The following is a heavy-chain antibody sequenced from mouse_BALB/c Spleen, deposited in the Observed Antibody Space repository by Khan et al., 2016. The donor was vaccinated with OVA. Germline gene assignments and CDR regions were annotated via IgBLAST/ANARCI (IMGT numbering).Heavy chain of an antibody. CDR3: GRSGYGSFGF. V-gene: IGHV1S29*02. CDR1: GYTFTDYN. D-gene: IGHD1-2*01. CDR2: IFPNNGGT. J-gene: IGHJ3*01. Sequence: VQLQQSGPELVKPGASVRISCKASGYTFTDYNLDWVKQSHEKSLEWIGYIFPNNGGTGYNQKFKTKATLTVDNPSSTAYMELRSLTSEDSAVYYCGRSGYGSFGFWGQGTLVTVSA.